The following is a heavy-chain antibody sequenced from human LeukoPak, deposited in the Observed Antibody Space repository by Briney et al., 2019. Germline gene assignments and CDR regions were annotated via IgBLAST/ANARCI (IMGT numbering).Heavy chain of an antibody. CDR2: IDPNSLGT. CDR1: GYTFTGYY. V-gene: IGHV1-2*02. CDR3: ARDPAADAFDI. Sequence: GASVKVSCKASGYTFTGYYMHWVRQAPGQGLEWMGWIDPNSLGTNYAQKFQGRVTMTRDTSISTAYMELSRLRSDDTAVYYCARDPAADAFDIWGQGTMVTVSS. J-gene: IGHJ3*02.